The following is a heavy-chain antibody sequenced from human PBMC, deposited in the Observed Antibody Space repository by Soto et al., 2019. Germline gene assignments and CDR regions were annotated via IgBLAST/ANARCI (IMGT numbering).Heavy chain of an antibody. Sequence: SETLSLTCTVSGASISNYYWSWIRQPPGKGLEWIGYIYYSGSTNCNPSLKSRVTMSLDTSKNQFSLKLNSVTAADTAVYYCARGAEYSGYYFDFWAQGTLVTVSS. CDR1: GASISNYY. D-gene: IGHD5-12*01. CDR2: IYYSGST. J-gene: IGHJ4*02. V-gene: IGHV4-59*01. CDR3: ARGAEYSGYYFDF.